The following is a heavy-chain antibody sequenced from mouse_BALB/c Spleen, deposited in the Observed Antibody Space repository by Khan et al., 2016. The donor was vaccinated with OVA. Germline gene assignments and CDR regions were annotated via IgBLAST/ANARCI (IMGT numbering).Heavy chain of an antibody. CDR3: ARGGYGSLAY. D-gene: IGHD2-10*02. Sequence: QVQLQQSGAELVKPGASVKLSCKASGYTFTSYWMHWVKQRPGQGLEWIGYINPNNGRAHQNEKFKSKATLPVDKSSSTAYMQLSSLTSEDSAVHYCARGGYGSLAYWGQGTLVTVSA. J-gene: IGHJ3*01. V-gene: IGHV1S81*02. CDR1: GYTFTSYW. CDR2: INPNNGRA.